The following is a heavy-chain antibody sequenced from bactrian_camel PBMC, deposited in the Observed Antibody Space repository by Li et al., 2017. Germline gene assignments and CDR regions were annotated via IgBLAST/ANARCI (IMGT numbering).Heavy chain of an antibody. CDR3: AADRDWTVRNWLLDREYEA. CDR1: GYTYSIYC. V-gene: IGHV3S1*01. D-gene: IGHD1*01. J-gene: IGHJ4*01. Sequence: HVQLVESGGGSVQAGGSLRLSCAASGYTYSIYCVAWFRQAPGKEREAVAAIYLALNSEYYSDSVKSRFTISRDSAKLMLYLQMDSLKPEDTGIYYCAADRDWTVRNWLLDREYEAWGQGTQVTVS. CDR2: IYLALNSE.